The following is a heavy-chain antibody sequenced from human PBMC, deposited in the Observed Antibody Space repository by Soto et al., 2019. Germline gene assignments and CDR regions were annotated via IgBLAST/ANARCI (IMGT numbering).Heavy chain of an antibody. Sequence: QVQLVQSGAEVKKPGSSVKVSCKASGGTFSSYTISWVRQAPGQGLEWMGRIIPILGIANYAQKFQGRGTITADKSTSTAYMELSSLRSEDTAVYYCAREPLVGDDDGDYGTLHFDYWGQGTLVTVSS. J-gene: IGHJ4*02. V-gene: IGHV1-69*08. CDR2: IIPILGIA. CDR1: GGTFSSYT. CDR3: AREPLVGDDDGDYGTLHFDY. D-gene: IGHD4-17*01.